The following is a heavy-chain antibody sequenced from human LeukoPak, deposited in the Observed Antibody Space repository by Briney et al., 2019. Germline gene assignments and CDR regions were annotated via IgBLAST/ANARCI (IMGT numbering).Heavy chain of an antibody. CDR3: ARAPLRYFDWLLVY. CDR1: GFTFSSYG. CDR2: IWYDGSNK. D-gene: IGHD3-9*01. V-gene: IGHV3-33*01. Sequence: GRSLRPSCAAFGFTFSSYGMHWVRQAPGKGLEWVAVIWYDGSNKYYADSVEGRFTISRDNSKNTLYLQMNSLRAEDTAVYYCARAPLRYFDWLLVYWGQGTLVTVSS. J-gene: IGHJ4*02.